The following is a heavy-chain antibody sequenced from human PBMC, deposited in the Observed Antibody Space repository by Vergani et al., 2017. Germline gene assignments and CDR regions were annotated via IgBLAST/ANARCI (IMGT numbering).Heavy chain of an antibody. J-gene: IGHJ5*02. Sequence: QVQLQESGPGLVKPSETLSLTCAVSGYSISSGYYWGWIRQPPGKGLEWIGSIYHSGSTYYNPSLKSRVTISVDTSKNQFSLKLSSVTAADTAVYYCARTQMTTKNYGWFDPWGQGTLVTVSS. CDR1: GYSISSGYY. V-gene: IGHV4-38-2*01. CDR2: IYHSGST. D-gene: IGHD5-24*01. CDR3: ARTQMTTKNYGWFDP.